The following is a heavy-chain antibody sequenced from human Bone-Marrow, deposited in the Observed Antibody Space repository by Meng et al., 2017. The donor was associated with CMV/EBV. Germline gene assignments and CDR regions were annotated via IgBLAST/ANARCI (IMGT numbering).Heavy chain of an antibody. CDR1: GGSIGGSY. V-gene: IGHV4-59*01. J-gene: IGHJ6*02. Sequence: AETLSLTCSVSGGSIGGSYWSWIRQPPGKGLEWMGNISNSGSTNYNASLKSRVTISVDTPKNQFSLKLRSVTAADTAVYYCGRDEVAMDVWGQGTTVTVSS. CDR3: GRDEVAMDV. CDR2: ISNSGST.